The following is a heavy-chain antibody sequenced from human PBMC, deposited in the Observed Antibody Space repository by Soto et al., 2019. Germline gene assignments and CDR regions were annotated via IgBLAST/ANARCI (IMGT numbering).Heavy chain of an antibody. CDR1: VDSITTYY. CDR2: IDASGNT. D-gene: IGHD1-1*01. Sequence: SETLSLTCTVSVDSITTYYWNWIRHPAGKGLEWIGRIDASGNTNYNPSLNSRVTLSVDTSKKQFSLKLTSVTAADTAVYYCARFSNNWFQTEGMDVWGQGTTVTVSS. J-gene: IGHJ6*02. CDR3: ARFSNNWFQTEGMDV. V-gene: IGHV4-4*07.